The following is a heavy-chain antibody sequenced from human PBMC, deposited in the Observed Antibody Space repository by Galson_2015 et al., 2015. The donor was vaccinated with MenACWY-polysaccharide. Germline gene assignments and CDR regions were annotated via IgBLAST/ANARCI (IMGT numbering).Heavy chain of an antibody. CDR3: ARNNYAGLRGYYYGMDV. Sequence: QSGAEVKKPGESLKISCEGSGYSFTSYWIAWVRQMPGKGLEWMGIIYSGDSDTRYSPSFQGQVTISADKSISTAYLQWSSLKASDTAMYYCARNNYAGLRGYYYGMDVWGQGTTVTVSS. J-gene: IGHJ6*02. CDR2: IYSGDSDT. D-gene: IGHD5-12*01. CDR1: GYSFTSYW. V-gene: IGHV5-51*01.